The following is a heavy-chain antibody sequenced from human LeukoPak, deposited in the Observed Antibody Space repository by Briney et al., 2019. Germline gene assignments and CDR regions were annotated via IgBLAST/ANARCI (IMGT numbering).Heavy chain of an antibody. V-gene: IGHV3-30*18. J-gene: IGHJ4*02. D-gene: IGHD2-2*01. CDR1: GFTFSSYG. CDR2: ISYDGSNK. Sequence: QPGGSLRLSCAASGFTFSSYGTHWVRQAPGKGLEWVAVISYDGSNKYYADSVKGRFTISRDISTDTLWLQMDSLRTEDTAVYYCAKGPLRGTAAAIDYWGQGTLVTVSS. CDR3: AKGPLRGTAAAIDY.